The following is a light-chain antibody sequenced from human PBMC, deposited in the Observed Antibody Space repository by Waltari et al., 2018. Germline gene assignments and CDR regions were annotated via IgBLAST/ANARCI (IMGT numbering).Light chain of an antibody. Sequence: DIQMTQSPPTLSASVADRLTITFRASQSIGSCLAWYQQKPGKAPKLLIYQASNLESGVPSRFSGSGSGTEFTLTISSLQPDDFATYCCQQYSSYSTFGQGTKVEI. CDR1: QSIGSC. V-gene: IGKV1-5*03. CDR2: QAS. J-gene: IGKJ2*01. CDR3: QQYSSYST.